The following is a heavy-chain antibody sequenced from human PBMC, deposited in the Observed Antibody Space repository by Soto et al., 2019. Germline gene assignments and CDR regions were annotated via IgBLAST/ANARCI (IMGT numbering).Heavy chain of an antibody. D-gene: IGHD3-22*01. CDR1: GFTFSSYG. CDR2: ISYDGSNK. V-gene: IGHV3-30*18. Sequence: QVQLVESGGGVVQPGRSLRLSCAASGFTFSSYGMHWVRQAPGKGLEWVAVISYDGSNKYYADSVKGRFTISRDNSKNTLYLQMNSLRAEDTAVYYCAEDHRPRSYYYDSSGYFDYWGQGTLVTVSS. CDR3: AEDHRPRSYYYDSSGYFDY. J-gene: IGHJ4*02.